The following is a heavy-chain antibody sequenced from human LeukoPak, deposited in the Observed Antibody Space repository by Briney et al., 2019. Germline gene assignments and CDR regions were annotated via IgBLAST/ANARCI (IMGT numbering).Heavy chain of an antibody. CDR2: INPTGDST. J-gene: IGHJ4*02. V-gene: IGHV1-46*01. CDR1: GHTFIIYY. CDR3: AREASGGYFDY. D-gene: IGHD4-23*01. Sequence: ASVKVSCKASGHTFIIYYMHWVRQAPGQGLEWVGLINPTGDSTNYAQKFRGRVTMTRDASTSTVYMDLNSLTSEDTAVYYCAREASGGYFDYWGQGTLVTVSS.